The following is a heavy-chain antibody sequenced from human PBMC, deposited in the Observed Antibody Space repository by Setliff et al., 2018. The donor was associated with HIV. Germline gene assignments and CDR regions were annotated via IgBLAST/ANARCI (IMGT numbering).Heavy chain of an antibody. V-gene: IGHV2-5*01. CDR3: AHIVRSGWYPGDMDV. J-gene: IGHJ6*02. CDR1: GFSLSTSGVG. Sequence: SGPTLVNPTQTLTLTCTFSGFSLSTSGVGVGWIRQPPGKALEWLAVIYWNDDKRYSPSLKSRLTITKDTSKNQVVLTLTNMDPVDTATYYCAHIVRSGWYPGDMDVWGQGTPVTVSS. D-gene: IGHD6-19*01. CDR2: IYWNDDK.